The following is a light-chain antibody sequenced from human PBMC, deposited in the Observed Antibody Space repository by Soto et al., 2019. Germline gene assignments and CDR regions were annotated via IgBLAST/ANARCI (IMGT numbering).Light chain of an antibody. J-gene: IGKJ3*01. CDR3: QQYNGYPFT. CDR2: AAS. Sequence: DIQMTQSPSSLSASVGDRVTITCRASQGISNYLVWFQQRPGKAPKSLIFAASSLLSGVPSKFSGSRSGTDFTLNINSLQPEDFATYYCQQYNGYPFTFGPGTKVDFK. CDR1: QGISNY. V-gene: IGKV1-16*02.